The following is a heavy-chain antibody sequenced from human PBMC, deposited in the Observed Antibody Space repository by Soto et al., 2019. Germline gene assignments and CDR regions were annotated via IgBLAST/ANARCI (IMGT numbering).Heavy chain of an antibody. Sequence: QVQLVESGGGVVQPGRSLRLSCAASGFTFSSYGMHWVRQAPGKGLEWVAVIWYDGSNKYYADSVKGRFTISRDKSKNTLYLQMNSLRAEDTAVYYCARDGESGYSYFDYWGQGTLVTVSS. CDR2: IWYDGSNK. CDR3: ARDGESGYSYFDY. V-gene: IGHV3-33*01. D-gene: IGHD5-18*01. J-gene: IGHJ4*02. CDR1: GFTFSSYG.